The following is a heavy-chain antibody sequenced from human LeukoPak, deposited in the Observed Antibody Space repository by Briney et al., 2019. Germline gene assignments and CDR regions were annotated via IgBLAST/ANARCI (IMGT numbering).Heavy chain of an antibody. Sequence: PGGSLRLSCSASGFTFSDYDMNWVRQAPGKGLEWLSSISGLSTHIYYGDSVKGRFSISRDNAKNSVYLQMNSLGVEDTAIYYCGRAFPPLRTSSAGDLWGQGILVTVSS. D-gene: IGHD3-16*01. CDR3: GRAFPPLRTSSAGDL. V-gene: IGHV3-69-1*02. J-gene: IGHJ4*02. CDR2: ISGLSTHI. CDR1: GFTFSDYD.